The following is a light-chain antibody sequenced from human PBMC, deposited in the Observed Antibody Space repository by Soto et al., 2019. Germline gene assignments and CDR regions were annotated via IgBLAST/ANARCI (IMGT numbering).Light chain of an antibody. V-gene: IGKV3-20*01. J-gene: IGKJ3*01. CDR1: QSVSSSY. CDR3: HQYGSSPIFT. Sequence: EIVLTQSPGTLSLSPGERATLSCRASQSVSSSYLAWYQQKPGQAPRLLIYGASSRATGIPDRFSGSGSGTNFSLTISRREPEDFAVYYCHQYGSSPIFTFGHGTKVDIK. CDR2: GAS.